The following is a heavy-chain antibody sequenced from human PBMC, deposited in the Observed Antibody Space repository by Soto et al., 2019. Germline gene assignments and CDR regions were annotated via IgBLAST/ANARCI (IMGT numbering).Heavy chain of an antibody. Sequence: GGSLRLSCAASGFTFSSYAMSWVRQAPGKGLEWVSAISGSGGSTYYADSVKGRFTISRDNSKNTLYLQMNSLRAEDTAVYYCANAEDIVVVVAATTAVYWGQGTLVTVS. CDR3: ANAEDIVVVVAATTAVY. D-gene: IGHD2-15*01. CDR1: GFTFSSYA. V-gene: IGHV3-23*01. J-gene: IGHJ4*02. CDR2: ISGSGGST.